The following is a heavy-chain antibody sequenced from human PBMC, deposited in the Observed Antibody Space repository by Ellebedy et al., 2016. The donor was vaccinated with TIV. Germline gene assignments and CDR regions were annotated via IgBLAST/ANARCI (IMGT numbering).Heavy chain of an antibody. CDR3: AKLARQLDY. D-gene: IGHD1-7*01. CDR1: GFTFSSYW. Sequence: GESLKISCAASGFTFSSYWMSWVRQAPGKGLEWVANIKHDGSDKYYVDSVKGRFTISRDNAKNSLYLQMNSLRAEDTAVYYCAKLARQLDYWGQGTLVTVSS. J-gene: IGHJ4*02. V-gene: IGHV3-7*02. CDR2: IKHDGSDK.